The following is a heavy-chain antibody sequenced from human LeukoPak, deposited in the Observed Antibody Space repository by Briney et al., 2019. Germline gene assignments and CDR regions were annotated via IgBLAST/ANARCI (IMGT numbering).Heavy chain of an antibody. Sequence: GASVKVSCKASGYTFTGYYMHWVRQAPGQGLEWMGWINPNSGGTNYAQKFQGRVTMTRDTSISTAYMELSRLRSDDTAVYYCATHLSGWKERDAFDIWGQGTMVTVSS. CDR3: ATHLSGWKERDAFDI. V-gene: IGHV1-2*02. J-gene: IGHJ3*02. D-gene: IGHD1-26*01. CDR2: INPNSGGT. CDR1: GYTFTGYY.